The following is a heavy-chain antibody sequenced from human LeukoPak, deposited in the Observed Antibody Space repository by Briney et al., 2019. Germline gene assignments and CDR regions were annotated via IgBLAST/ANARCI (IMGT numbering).Heavy chain of an antibody. CDR1: GFTFSSYA. CDR2: ISGSGGST. CDR3: AKDRYFDWFPPGFDY. V-gene: IGHV3-23*01. D-gene: IGHD3-9*01. J-gene: IGHJ4*02. Sequence: GGSLRLSCAASGFTFSSYAMSWVRQAPGKGLEWVSAISGSGGSTYYADSVKGRFTISRDNSKNTLYLQMNSLRAEDTAVYYCAKDRYFDWFPPGFDYWGQGTLVTVSS.